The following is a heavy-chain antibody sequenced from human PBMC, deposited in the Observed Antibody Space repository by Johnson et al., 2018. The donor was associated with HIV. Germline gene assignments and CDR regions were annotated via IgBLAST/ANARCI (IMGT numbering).Heavy chain of an antibody. V-gene: IGHV3-33*08. D-gene: IGHD6-25*01. CDR2: IWKDGSTK. CDR3: ARTYGSGRRGGVDAFDI. Sequence: QVQLVESGGGLVKPGGSLRLSCAASGFTFSDYYMSWIRQAPGKGLEWVAVIWKDGSTKYYADSVKGRSAISRDNSKNTFYLQMNTVRAEDTAVYYCARTYGSGRRGGVDAFDIWGQGTMVTVSS. J-gene: IGHJ3*02. CDR1: GFTFSDYY.